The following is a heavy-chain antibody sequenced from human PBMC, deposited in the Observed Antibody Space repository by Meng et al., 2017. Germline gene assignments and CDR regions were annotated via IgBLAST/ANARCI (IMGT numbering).Heavy chain of an antibody. V-gene: IGHV1-18*01. CDR3: ARGPRRFWSGYRLYYFDN. Sequence: QVQLVQSGAEVKKPGASLKVSCKASGYTFTSYGISWVRQAPGQGLEWMGWISAYDGDTKYAQNIQGRLTMTTDTSTSTAYMVLRSLRSDDTAVYYCARGPRRFWSGYRLYYFDNWGQGTLVTVSS. CDR2: ISAYDGDT. CDR1: GYTFTSYG. J-gene: IGHJ4*02. D-gene: IGHD3-3*01.